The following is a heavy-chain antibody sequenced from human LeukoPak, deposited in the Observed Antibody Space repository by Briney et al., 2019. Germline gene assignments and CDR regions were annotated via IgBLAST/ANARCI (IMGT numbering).Heavy chain of an antibody. D-gene: IGHD5-18*01. V-gene: IGHV4-39*07. CDR1: GGSMSTSYY. J-gene: IGHJ5*02. Sequence: SETLSLTCTVSGGSMSTSYYWGWIRQPPRKGLEWIGSISYSGSSYYNPSLKSRVTISVDTSKNQFSLKMNSVTAADTAVYYCARDLGGYSYGRKFDPWGQGTLVTVSS. CDR2: ISYSGSS. CDR3: ARDLGGYSYGRKFDP.